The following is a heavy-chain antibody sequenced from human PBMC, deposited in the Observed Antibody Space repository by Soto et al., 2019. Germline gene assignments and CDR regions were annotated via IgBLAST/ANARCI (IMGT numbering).Heavy chain of an antibody. D-gene: IGHD6-19*01. J-gene: IGHJ4*02. Sequence: QVQLVESGGGVVQPGRSLRLSCAASGFTFSSYAMHWVRQAPGKGLEWVAVISYDGSNKYYADSVKGRFTISRDNSKNTLYLQMNSLRAEDTAVYYCVGSNSVAGTYFDYWGQGTLVTVSS. CDR2: ISYDGSNK. CDR3: VGSNSVAGTYFDY. CDR1: GFTFSSYA. V-gene: IGHV3-30-3*01.